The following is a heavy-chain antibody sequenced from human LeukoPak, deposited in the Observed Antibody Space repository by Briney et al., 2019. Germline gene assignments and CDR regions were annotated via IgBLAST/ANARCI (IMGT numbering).Heavy chain of an antibody. CDR2: IRYDGSNK. CDR3: AKDPRRPAMVAGLFDY. J-gene: IGHJ4*02. D-gene: IGHD5-18*01. Sequence: PGGSLRLSCAASGFTFSSYGMHWVRQAPGKGLEWVAFIRYDGSNKYYADSVKGRFTISRDNSKNTLYLQMNSLRAEDTAVYYCAKDPRRPAMVAGLFDYWGQGTLVTVSS. CDR1: GFTFSSYG. V-gene: IGHV3-30*02.